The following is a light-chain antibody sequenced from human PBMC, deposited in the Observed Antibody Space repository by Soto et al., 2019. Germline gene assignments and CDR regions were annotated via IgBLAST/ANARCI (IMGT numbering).Light chain of an antibody. Sequence: DIQMTQSPSSLSASVGDTVTITCRASQVFNNYLAWYQQKPGKVPKLLISATSTLQSGVPSRFSGSGSGTDFTLTITSLQPEDGATYYCQRYNSVPPAFGQGTKVEIK. CDR3: QRYNSVPPA. V-gene: IGKV1-27*01. CDR2: ATS. CDR1: QVFNNY. J-gene: IGKJ1*01.